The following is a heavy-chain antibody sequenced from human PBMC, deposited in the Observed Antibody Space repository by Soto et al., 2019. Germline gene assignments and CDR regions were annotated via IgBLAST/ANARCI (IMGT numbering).Heavy chain of an antibody. Sequence: PSEPLSLTCTVSGGSISSYYWSWIRQPPGKGLEWIGYIYYSGSTNYNPSLKGRVTISVDTSKNQFSLKLSSVTAADTAVYYCASSLYSYGNNWFDPWGQGTLVTVSS. D-gene: IGHD5-18*01. J-gene: IGHJ5*02. CDR2: IYYSGST. CDR3: ASSLYSYGNNWFDP. CDR1: GGSISSYY. V-gene: IGHV4-59*01.